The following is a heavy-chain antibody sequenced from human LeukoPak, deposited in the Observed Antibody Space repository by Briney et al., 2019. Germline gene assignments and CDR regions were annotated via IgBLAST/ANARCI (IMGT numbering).Heavy chain of an antibody. CDR2: IDPSDSYT. V-gene: IGHV5-10-1*01. CDR1: GYSFTSYW. CDR3: ARHNGFGELYYGWFDP. Sequence: PGESLRISCKGSGYSFTSYWISWVRQMPGKGLAWMGRIDPSDSYTNYSPSFQGHVTISADKSISTAYLQWSSLKASDTAMYYCARHNGFGELYYGWFDPWGQGTLVTVSS. D-gene: IGHD3-10*01. J-gene: IGHJ5*02.